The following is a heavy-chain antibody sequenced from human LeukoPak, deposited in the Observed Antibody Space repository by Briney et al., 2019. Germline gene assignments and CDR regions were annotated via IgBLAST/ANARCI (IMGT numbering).Heavy chain of an antibody. CDR2: IPYDGSNK. Sequence: GGSLRLSCAASGFTFSTYGMHWVRQAPGKGLEWMALIPYDGSNKFYADSVKGRFTISRDNSKNTLYLQMNSLRTDDTAVYYCAKRLSRHWSFADYWGQGTLVTVPS. J-gene: IGHJ4*02. CDR1: GFTFSTYG. CDR3: AKRLSRHWSFADY. V-gene: IGHV3-30*02. D-gene: IGHD2-8*01.